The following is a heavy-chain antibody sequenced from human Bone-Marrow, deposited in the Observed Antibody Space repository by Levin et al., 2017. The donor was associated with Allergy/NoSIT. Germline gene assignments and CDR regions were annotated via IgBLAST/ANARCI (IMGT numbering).Heavy chain of an antibody. V-gene: IGHV4-39*01. CDR3: ARQVGHGLWYFDY. J-gene: IGHJ4*02. D-gene: IGHD1-26*01. CDR2: INYSGRT. CDR1: GDSISSGDDY. Sequence: GSLRLSCVVSGDSISSGDDYWAWIRQPPGKELEWIATINYSGRTYYNPSLKSRSTISVDTSKRQFSLKLNSATAADTAVYYCARQVGHGLWYFDYWGQGTLVTVSS.